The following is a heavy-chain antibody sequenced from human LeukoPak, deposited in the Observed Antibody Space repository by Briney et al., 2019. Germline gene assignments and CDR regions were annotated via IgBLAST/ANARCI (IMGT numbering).Heavy chain of an antibody. CDR1: GGSISTYY. V-gene: IGHV4-4*07. CDR2: IYTSGST. D-gene: IGHD3-22*01. Sequence: SETLSLTCTVSGGSISTYYWSWIRQPAGKGLEWIGRIYTSGSTNYNPSLKSRVTVSVDTSKNQFSLKLSSVTAADTAVYYCARGHSYDSSGYYPAWYDPWGQGTLVTVSS. CDR3: ARGHSYDSSGYYPAWYDP. J-gene: IGHJ5*02.